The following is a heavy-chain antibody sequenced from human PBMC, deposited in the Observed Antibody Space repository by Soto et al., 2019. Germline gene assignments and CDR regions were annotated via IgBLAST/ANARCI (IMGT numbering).Heavy chain of an antibody. Sequence: EVQVLESGGGLVQPGGSLRLSCAVSGFTFSTYGMTWVRQAPGKGPEWVSTISNSGDNTYYADSVKGRFAISRDNSKNTLYLQMTSLRAEDTAVYYCTKGGNVGTGCTNGVCSYWGQGTLVTVSS. CDR1: GFTFSTYG. V-gene: IGHV3-23*01. CDR3: TKGGNVGTGCTNGVCSY. CDR2: ISNSGDNT. D-gene: IGHD2-8*01. J-gene: IGHJ4*02.